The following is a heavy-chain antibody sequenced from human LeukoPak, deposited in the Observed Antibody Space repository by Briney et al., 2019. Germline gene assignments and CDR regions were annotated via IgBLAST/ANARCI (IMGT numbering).Heavy chain of an antibody. CDR1: GFTFSTFA. CDR2: ITGSGPYI. V-gene: IGHV3-21*06. CDR3: VRDVGAVRGEVYFDY. Sequence: KPGGSLRLSCAASGFTFSTFAMHWVRLSPEKELEWVSSITGSGPYILYADSVKRRFTISRDNTKNLLYLEMNSLRAEDTAMYYCVRDVGAVRGEVYFDYWGQGTLVTVSS. D-gene: IGHD3-16*01. J-gene: IGHJ4*02.